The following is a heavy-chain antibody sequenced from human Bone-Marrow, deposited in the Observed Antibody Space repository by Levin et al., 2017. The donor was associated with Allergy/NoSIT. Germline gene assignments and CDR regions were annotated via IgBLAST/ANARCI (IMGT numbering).Heavy chain of an antibody. V-gene: IGHV3-74*01. D-gene: IGHD3-22*01. CDR1: GFTFSSYW. Sequence: GGSLRLSCAASGFTFSSYWMHWVRQAPGKGLVWVSRINSDGSSTSYADSVKGRFTISRDNAKNTLYLQMNSLRAEDTAVYYCAIRYYYDSSRSYYYGMDVWGQGTTVTVSS. CDR2: INSDGSST. J-gene: IGHJ6*02. CDR3: AIRYYYDSSRSYYYGMDV.